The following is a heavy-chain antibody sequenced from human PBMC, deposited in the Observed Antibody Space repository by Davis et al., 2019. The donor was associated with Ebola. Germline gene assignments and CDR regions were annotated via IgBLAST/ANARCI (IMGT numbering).Heavy chain of an antibody. J-gene: IGHJ3*02. CDR2: IHDSGST. D-gene: IGHD5-24*01. Sequence: ESLKISCAASGFTFSNAWMSWIRQPPGKGLEWIGYIHDSGSTNYNPSLKSRVTISVDTSKNQFSLKLSSVIAADTAVYYCVGGRWLIWGQGTMVTVSS. CDR3: VGGRWLI. CDR1: GFTFSNAW. V-gene: IGHV4-59*01.